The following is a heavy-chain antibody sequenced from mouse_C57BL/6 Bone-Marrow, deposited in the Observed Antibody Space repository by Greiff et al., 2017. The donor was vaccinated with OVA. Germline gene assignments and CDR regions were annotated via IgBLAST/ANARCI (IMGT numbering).Heavy chain of an antibody. J-gene: IGHJ2*01. CDR3: ARRRDYCDD. V-gene: IGHV5-6*01. CDR1: GFTFSSYG. CDR2: ISSGGSYT. Sequence: EVQVVESGGDLVKPGGSLKLSCAASGFTFSSYGMSWVRQTPDKRLEWVATISSGGSYTYYPDSVKGRFTISRDNAKNTLYLQMSSLKYEDTAMYYCARRRDYCDDWGQGTTLTVSS.